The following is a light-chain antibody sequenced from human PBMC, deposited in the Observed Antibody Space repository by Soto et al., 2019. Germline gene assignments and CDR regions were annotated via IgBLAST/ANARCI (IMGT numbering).Light chain of an antibody. Sequence: DIQMTQSPSSLSASVGDRVTIACRASQGISNYLAWYQQKPGKVPRLLIYAASTLQSGVPSRFSGSGSGTDFTLTISSLQPEDVATYYCQQYNSYSPEGLTFGGGTKVEI. CDR3: QQYNSYSPEGLT. CDR1: QGISNY. CDR2: AAS. V-gene: IGKV1-27*01. J-gene: IGKJ4*01.